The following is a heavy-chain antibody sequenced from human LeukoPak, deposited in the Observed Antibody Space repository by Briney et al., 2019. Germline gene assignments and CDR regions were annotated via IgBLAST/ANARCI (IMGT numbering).Heavy chain of an antibody. V-gene: IGHV1-2*02. CDR1: GYSFIAYY. J-gene: IGHJ4*02. D-gene: IGHD5-24*01. CDR3: ARDGYRNELDH. CDR2: INPKTGDT. Sequence: GASVKVSCKTSGYSFIAYYIHWVRQAPGQGLEWMGWINPKTGDTRYAQKLRGRVTMTRDTSVSTVYMDLSGLRSDDTAVYFRARDGYRNELDHWGRGTRVTVSS.